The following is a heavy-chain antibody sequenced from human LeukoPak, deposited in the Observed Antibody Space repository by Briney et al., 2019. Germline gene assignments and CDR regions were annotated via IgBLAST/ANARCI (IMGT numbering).Heavy chain of an antibody. CDR1: GSSISSSSYY. J-gene: IGHJ6*03. V-gene: IGHV4-39*07. CDR2: IYYSGST. CDR3: ARGTVAAAARIYYYYYYYMDV. Sequence: SETLSLTCTVSGSSISSSSYYWGWIRQPPGKGLEWIGSIYYSGSTYYNPSLKSRVTISVDTSKNQFSLKLSSVTAADAAVYYCARGTVAAAARIYYYYYYYMDVWGKGTTVTVSS. D-gene: IGHD6-13*01.